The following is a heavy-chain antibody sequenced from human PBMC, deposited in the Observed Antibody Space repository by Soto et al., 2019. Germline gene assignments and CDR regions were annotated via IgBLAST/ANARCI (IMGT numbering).Heavy chain of an antibody. Sequence: SETLSLTCAVYGGSFSGYYWSWIRQPPGKGLEWIGSIYYSGSTYYNPSLKSRVTISVDTSKNQFSLKLSSVTAADTAVYYCASSPEYCSGGSCYLFNWFDPWGQGTLVTVSS. J-gene: IGHJ5*02. CDR2: IYYSGST. V-gene: IGHV4-34*01. CDR1: GGSFSGYY. D-gene: IGHD2-15*01. CDR3: ASSPEYCSGGSCYLFNWFDP.